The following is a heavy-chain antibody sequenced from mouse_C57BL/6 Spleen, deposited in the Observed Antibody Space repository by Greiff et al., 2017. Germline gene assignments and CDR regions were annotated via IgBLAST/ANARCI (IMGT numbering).Heavy chain of an antibody. J-gene: IGHJ4*01. CDR3: ARGDYGNYRYYAMDY. Sequence: EVQLVESGGGLVQPGGSLSLSCAASGFTFTDYYMSWVRQPPGKALEWLGFIRNKANGYTTEYSASVKGRFTISRDNSQSILYLQMNALRAEDSATYYCARGDYGNYRYYAMDYWGQGTSVTVSS. CDR2: IRNKANGYTT. D-gene: IGHD2-1*01. V-gene: IGHV7-3*01. CDR1: GFTFTDYY.